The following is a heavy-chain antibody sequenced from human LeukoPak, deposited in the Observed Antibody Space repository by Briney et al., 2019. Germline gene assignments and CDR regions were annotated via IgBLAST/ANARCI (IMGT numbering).Heavy chain of an antibody. CDR2: INYSGST. J-gene: IGHJ5*02. V-gene: IGHV4-34*01. D-gene: IGHD3-3*01. CDR3: GRHWSVLRFLEWLLTQNGGEIWFEP. Sequence: SETLSLTCAVYGGSLRGYYWSWIRQPPGKGVEGMGEINYSGSTNYNPSRKSRVTISVDTSKNQFSLKLSSVTDADTAVFYCGRHWSVLRFLEWLLTQNGGEIWFEPWGQGTLVTVSS. CDR1: GGSLRGYY.